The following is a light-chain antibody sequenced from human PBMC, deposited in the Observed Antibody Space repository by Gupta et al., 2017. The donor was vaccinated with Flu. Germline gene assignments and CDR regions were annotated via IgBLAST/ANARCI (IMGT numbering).Light chain of an antibody. Sequence: QSALTQPPSVSGSPGQSITISCPGTSNDVGGYNSVSWYQQHPGKVPKLIIYEVTRRSGVPNRFSGSKSGNTASLTISGPQPEDEADYYCCSYTTTHPFVFGSGTKVTVL. CDR3: CSYTTTHPFV. V-gene: IGLV2-14*01. CDR1: SNDVGGYNS. CDR2: EV. J-gene: IGLJ1*01.